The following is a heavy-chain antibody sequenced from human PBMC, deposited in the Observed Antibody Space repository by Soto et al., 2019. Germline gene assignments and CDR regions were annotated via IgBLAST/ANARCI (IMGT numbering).Heavy chain of an antibody. V-gene: IGHV3-66*02. J-gene: IGHJ5*02. CDR1: AFTVGRNY. CDR3: ARDQGYYDILTGYSRSWFDP. CDR2: IYRGRIT. Sequence: GESLSPSCVASAFTVGRNYMSWVRLAPGTGLGWVSVIYRGRITYHPDSVKGRFTITRDNSKNTLYLQMNSLRAEETAVYYCARDQGYYDILTGYSRSWFDPWGQGTLVTVSS. D-gene: IGHD3-9*01.